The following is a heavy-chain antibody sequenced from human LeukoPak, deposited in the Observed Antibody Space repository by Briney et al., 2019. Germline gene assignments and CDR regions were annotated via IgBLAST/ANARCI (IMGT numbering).Heavy chain of an antibody. CDR3: ARGLAASGRRITMVRGGRFDP. J-gene: IGHJ5*02. D-gene: IGHD3-10*01. V-gene: IGHV1-8*03. CDR1: GYTFTSYD. Sequence: GASVKVSCKASGYTFTSYDINWVRQATGQGLEWMGWMNPNSGNTGYAQKFQGRVTITRNTSISTAYMELSRLRSDDTAVYYRARGLAASGRRITMVRGGRFDPWGQGTLVTVSS. CDR2: MNPNSGNT.